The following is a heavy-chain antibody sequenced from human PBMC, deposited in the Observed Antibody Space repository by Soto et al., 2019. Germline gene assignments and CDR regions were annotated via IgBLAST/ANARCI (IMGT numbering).Heavy chain of an antibody. J-gene: IGHJ4*02. Sequence: GGSLRLSCAASGFTFSSYAMSWVRQAPGKGLEWVSAISGSGGSTYYADSVKGRFTISRDNSKNTLYLQMNSLRAEDTAVYYCAKDPQYCSSTSCPNYPLFYWGQGTLVTVSS. CDR2: ISGSGGST. V-gene: IGHV3-23*01. CDR3: AKDPQYCSSTSCPNYPLFY. CDR1: GFTFSSYA. D-gene: IGHD2-2*01.